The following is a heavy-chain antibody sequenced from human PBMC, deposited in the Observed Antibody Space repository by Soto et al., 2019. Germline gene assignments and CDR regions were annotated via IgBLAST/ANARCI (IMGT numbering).Heavy chain of an antibody. CDR2: ISGSGGST. CDR1: GFTFSSYA. J-gene: IGHJ5*02. CDR3: AKDYGYSGYDFGIISGWFDP. V-gene: IGHV3-23*01. Sequence: PGGSLRLSCAASGFTFSSYAMSWVRQAPGKGLEWVSAISGSGGSTYYADSVKGRFTISRDNSKNTLYLQMNSLRAEDTAVYYCAKDYGYSGYDFGIISGWFDPWGQGTLVTVSS. D-gene: IGHD5-12*01.